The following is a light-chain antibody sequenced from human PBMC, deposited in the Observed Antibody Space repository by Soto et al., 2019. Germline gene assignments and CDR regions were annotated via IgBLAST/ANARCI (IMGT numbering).Light chain of an antibody. Sequence: QSVLTQPTSVSGAPGQRVTISCTGSSSNIGAGYDVHWYQQLPGTAPKLLIYGNSTRPSGVPDRCSGSKSGTSASLAITGLQAEDEADYYCQSYDSSLSGAVFGGGTQLTVL. CDR1: SSNIGAGYD. CDR3: QSYDSSLSGAV. J-gene: IGLJ7*01. V-gene: IGLV1-40*01. CDR2: GNS.